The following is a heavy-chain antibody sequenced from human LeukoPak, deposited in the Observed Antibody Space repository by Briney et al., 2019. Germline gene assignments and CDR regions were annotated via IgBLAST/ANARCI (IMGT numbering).Heavy chain of an antibody. D-gene: IGHD5-24*01. CDR2: IYYSGST. J-gene: IGHJ4*02. CDR3: ARERRDGYNRAVDY. V-gene: IGHV4-59*01. CDR1: GGSISSYY. Sequence: PSETLSLTCTVSGGSISSYYWSWIRQPPGKGLEWIGYIYYSGSTNYNPSLKSRVTTSVDTSKNQFSLKLSSVTAADTAVYYCARERRDGYNRAVDYWGQGTLVTASS.